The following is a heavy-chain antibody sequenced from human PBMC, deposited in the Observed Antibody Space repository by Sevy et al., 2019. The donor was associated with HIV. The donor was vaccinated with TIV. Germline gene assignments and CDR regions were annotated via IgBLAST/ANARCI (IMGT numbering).Heavy chain of an antibody. CDR1: GFRLNTYA. Sequence: GGSLRLSCSASGFRLNTYAMHWVRQAPGKGLEWVSAISCTANFESYAASVKGRFTSSKNNSKNTMSLQMNSLRPEDTAMYYCARDAGYTTTFHPVHWGQGTLVTVSS. J-gene: IGHJ4*02. CDR2: ISCTANFE. V-gene: IGHV3-30*04. CDR3: ARDAGYTTTFHPVH. D-gene: IGHD5-12*01.